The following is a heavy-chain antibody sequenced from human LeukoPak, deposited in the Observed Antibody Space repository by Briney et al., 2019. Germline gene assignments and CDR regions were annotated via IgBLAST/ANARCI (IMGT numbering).Heavy chain of an antibody. D-gene: IGHD5-24*01. CDR2: IGAYNGNT. CDR1: GYTFTSYG. V-gene: IGHV1-18*01. Sequence: ASLKVSCKASGYTFTSYGISWVRQAPGQGLEWMGWIGAYNGNTNYAQKLKGRVTMTADTSTSTAYMELRSLRSDDTAVYYCARSSRRDGYNFSLQYWGQGTLVTVSS. J-gene: IGHJ4*02. CDR3: ARSSRRDGYNFSLQY.